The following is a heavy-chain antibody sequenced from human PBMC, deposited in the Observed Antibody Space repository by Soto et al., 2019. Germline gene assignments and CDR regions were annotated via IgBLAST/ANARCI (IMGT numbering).Heavy chain of an antibody. V-gene: IGHV3-30-3*01. CDR2: ISYDGSNK. J-gene: IGHJ4*02. CDR3: ARASGSYYYFDY. Sequence: GGSLRLSCAASGFTFSSYAMHWVRQAPGKGLEWVAVISYDGSNKYYADSVKGRFTISRDNSKNTLYLQMNSLRAEDTAVYYCARASGSYYYFDYWGQRTLVAVSS. D-gene: IGHD1-26*01. CDR1: GFTFSSYA.